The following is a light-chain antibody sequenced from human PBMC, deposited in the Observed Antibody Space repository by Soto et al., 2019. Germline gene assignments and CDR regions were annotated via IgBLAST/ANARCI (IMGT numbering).Light chain of an antibody. Sequence: EIVMTQSPATLTVSPAERATLSCRASQSVSSNLAWYQQKPGQAPRLLIYGASTRATGIPARFSGSGSGTEFTLTISSLQSEDLAVYYCQQYNSWPLTFGGGTKVDIK. CDR2: GAS. V-gene: IGKV3-15*01. J-gene: IGKJ4*01. CDR1: QSVSSN. CDR3: QQYNSWPLT.